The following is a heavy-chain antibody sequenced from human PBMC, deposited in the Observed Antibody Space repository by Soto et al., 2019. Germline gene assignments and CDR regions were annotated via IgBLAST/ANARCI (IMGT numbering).Heavy chain of an antibody. CDR3: ARVDSSGWYRWFDP. Sequence: RASVKVSCKASGYTFTSYAMHWVRQAPGQRLEWMGWINAGNGNTKYSQKFQGRVTITRDTSASTAYMELSSLRSEDTAVYYCARVDSSGWYRWFDPWGQGTLVTVSS. CDR1: GYTFTSYA. D-gene: IGHD6-19*01. CDR2: INAGNGNT. J-gene: IGHJ5*02. V-gene: IGHV1-3*01.